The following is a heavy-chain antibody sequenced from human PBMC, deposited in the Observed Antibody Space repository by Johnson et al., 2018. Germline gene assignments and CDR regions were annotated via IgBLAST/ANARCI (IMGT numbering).Heavy chain of an antibody. D-gene: IGHD5-12*01. Sequence: VQLVQSGGGLVQPGGSXRLSCAASGFTFSSYWMSWVRQAPGQGLEWVANIKQDGSEKYYVDSVKGRFTISRDNAKNSMYLQMNSLRAEDTAVYYCARGGYYYYYYMDVWGKGTTVTVSS. CDR3: ARGGYYYYYYMDV. CDR2: IKQDGSEK. J-gene: IGHJ6*03. CDR1: GFTFSSYW. V-gene: IGHV3-7*01.